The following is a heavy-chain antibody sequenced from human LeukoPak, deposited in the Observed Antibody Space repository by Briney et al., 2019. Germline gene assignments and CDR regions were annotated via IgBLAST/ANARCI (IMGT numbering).Heavy chain of an antibody. J-gene: IGHJ4*02. CDR1: GFTVSSNY. V-gene: IGHV3-66*01. CDR3: AREAYTLTTAYYFDY. CDR2: IYSGGST. Sequence: GGSLRLSCAASGFTVSSNYMSWVRQAPGKGLEGVSVIYSGGSTYYADSVKGRFTISRDNSKNTLYLQLNSLRAEDTAVYYCAREAYTLTTAYYFDYWGQGTLVTVSS. D-gene: IGHD4-17*01.